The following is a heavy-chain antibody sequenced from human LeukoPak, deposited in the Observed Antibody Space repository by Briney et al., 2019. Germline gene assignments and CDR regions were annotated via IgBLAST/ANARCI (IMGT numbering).Heavy chain of an antibody. CDR3: ARGPFDGSGSYYKPRNFDY. D-gene: IGHD3-10*01. CDR2: INHSGST. J-gene: IGHJ4*02. CDR1: GFTFSSYA. V-gene: IGHV4-34*01. Sequence: PGGSLRLSCAASGFTFSSYAMSWVRQAPGKGLEWIGEINHSGSTNYNPSLKSRVTISVDTSKNQFSLKLSSVTAADTAVYYCARGPFDGSGSYYKPRNFDYWGQGTLVTVSS.